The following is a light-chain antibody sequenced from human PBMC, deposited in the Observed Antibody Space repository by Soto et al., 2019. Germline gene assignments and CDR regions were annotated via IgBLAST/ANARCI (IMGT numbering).Light chain of an antibody. CDR2: EVS. CDR3: SSYAGSNKSV. Sequence: QSALTQPPSASGSPGQSVTISCTGTSSDVGGYNYVSWYQQHPGKAPKLMIYEVSKRPSGVPDRFSGSKSGNTASLTVSGLQPEDEADYNCSSYAGSNKSVFGTGTKVTVL. CDR1: SSDVGGYNY. J-gene: IGLJ1*01. V-gene: IGLV2-8*01.